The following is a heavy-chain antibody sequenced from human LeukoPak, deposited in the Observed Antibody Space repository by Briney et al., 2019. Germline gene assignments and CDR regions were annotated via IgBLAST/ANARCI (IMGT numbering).Heavy chain of an antibody. V-gene: IGHV3-74*01. CDR1: GFTFSDSL. D-gene: IGHD6-13*01. J-gene: IGHJ6*03. CDR2: INTDGSNT. CDR3: ARGGYTSSWYLYYYMDV. Sequence: PGGSLRLSCAASGFTFSDSLMYWVRQAPGKGLMWVSRINTDGSNTNYADSVKGRFTISRDNAKSTLYLQMNSLRADDTAVYYCARGGYTSSWYLYYYMDVWGKGTTVTVSS.